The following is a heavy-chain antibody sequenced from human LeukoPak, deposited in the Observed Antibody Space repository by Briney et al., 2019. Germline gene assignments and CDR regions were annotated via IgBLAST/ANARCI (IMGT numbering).Heavy chain of an antibody. J-gene: IGHJ4*02. D-gene: IGHD2-15*01. CDR2: MSSSDDGR. CDR3: AKAPVTSCRGAFCYPFDY. CDR1: GFSFSSYA. V-gene: IGHV3-23*01. Sequence: GGSLRLSCAASGFSFSSYAMSWVRQAPGKGLEWVSAMSSSDDGRYYAASVRGRFTISRDTSRSTLYLQMNSLRAEDAAVYYCAKAPVTSCRGAFCYPFDYWGQGTLVTVSS.